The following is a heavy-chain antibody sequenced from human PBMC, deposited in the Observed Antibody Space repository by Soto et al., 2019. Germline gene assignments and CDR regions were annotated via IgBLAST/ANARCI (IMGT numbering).Heavy chain of an antibody. CDR3: ARGFLAVALFPY. CDR2: IIPIFGTT. D-gene: IGHD6-19*01. V-gene: IGHV1-69*12. J-gene: IGHJ1*01. CDR1: GGTFRSYA. Sequence: QVQLVQSGAEVKKPGSSVKVSCKASGGTFRSYAISWVRQAPGQGLEWMGGIIPIFGTTNYAQKFQGRVTITAKESTSTAYMDLSSLRSEETAVYYCARGFLAVALFPYWGQGTLVTVSS.